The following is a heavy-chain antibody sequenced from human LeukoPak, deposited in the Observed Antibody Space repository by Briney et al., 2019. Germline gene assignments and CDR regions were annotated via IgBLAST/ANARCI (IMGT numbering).Heavy chain of an antibody. J-gene: IGHJ6*02. CDR1: GGSFSGYY. Sequence: SETLSLTCAVYGGSFSGYYWSWIRQPPGKGLEWIGEINHSGSTNYNPSLKSRVTISVDTSKNQFSLKLSFVTAADTAVHYCARGRYNYYGMDVWGQGTTVTVSS. V-gene: IGHV4-34*01. CDR3: ARGRYNYYGMDV. CDR2: INHSGST.